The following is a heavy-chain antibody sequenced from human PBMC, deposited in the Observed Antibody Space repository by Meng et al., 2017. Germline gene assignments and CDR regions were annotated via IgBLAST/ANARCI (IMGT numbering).Heavy chain of an antibody. CDR3: ARDFDY. CDR2: ITKDGSRK. V-gene: IGHV3-30*16. Sequence: QGQVVESGGDVVPPCRSLTLSCAASGFIFSNYEMHWVRQAPGKGLEWVACITKDGSRKYYLGSVRGRFTISRDNSKNTLYLEMNSLRSEDTALYYCARDFDYWGQGTLVTVSS. J-gene: IGHJ4*02. CDR1: GFIFSNYE.